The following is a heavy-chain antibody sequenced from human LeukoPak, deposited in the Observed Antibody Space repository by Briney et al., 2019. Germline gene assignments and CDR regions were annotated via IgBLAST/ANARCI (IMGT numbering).Heavy chain of an antibody. CDR1: GFTFSNYA. J-gene: IGHJ4*02. D-gene: IGHD3-9*01. Sequence: GGSLRLSCAASGFTFSNYAMSWVRQAPGKGLEWASAITGSGGNTYYADSVKGRFTISRDNSKNTVFLQMNSLRAEDTAVYYCAKWGDYDVLTGYYVSDYWGQGTLVTVSS. V-gene: IGHV3-23*01. CDR2: ITGSGGNT. CDR3: AKWGDYDVLTGYYVSDY.